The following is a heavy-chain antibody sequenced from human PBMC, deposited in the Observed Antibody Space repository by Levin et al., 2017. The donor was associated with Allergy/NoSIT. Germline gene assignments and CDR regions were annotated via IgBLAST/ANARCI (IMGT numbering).Heavy chain of an antibody. D-gene: IGHD2/OR15-2a*01. V-gene: IGHV3-7*01. CDR1: GFTFSTCL. Sequence: AGGSLRLSCAASGFTFSTCLLSWVRQAPGKGLEWVATIWPDGSDKKYVDSVKGRFSISRDNAENSLFLQMNSLRVEDTAEYYCVRLKGTVSTFDLWGRGTLVTVSS. CDR2: IWPDGSDK. CDR3: VRLKGTVSTFDL. J-gene: IGHJ2*01.